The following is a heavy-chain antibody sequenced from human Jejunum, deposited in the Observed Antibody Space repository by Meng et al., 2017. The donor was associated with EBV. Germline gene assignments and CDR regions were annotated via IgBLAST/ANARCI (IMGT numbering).Heavy chain of an antibody. CDR1: SYSFTSHY. D-gene: IGHD3-22*01. CDR3: ARDVSDSNKAWWLDP. CDR2: VNLDGGSS. J-gene: IGHJ5*02. Sequence: QVSWVQRGDAGKKLGNPVQVSSKASSYSFTSHYSDWVRQAPGQGLEWMGIVNLDGGSSTYAQKFKDRVTMTRDMSTSTDYMELSRMVCEVTAIYYGARDVSDSNKAWWLDPWGQGTLVTVSS. V-gene: IGHV1-46*01.